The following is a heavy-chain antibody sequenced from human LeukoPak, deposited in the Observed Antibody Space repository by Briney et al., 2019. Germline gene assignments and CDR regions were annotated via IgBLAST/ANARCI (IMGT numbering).Heavy chain of an antibody. J-gene: IGHJ4*02. D-gene: IGHD2-21*02. Sequence: GGSLSLSCAASGFTFSRYSMNWVRQAPGKGLEWVSSISSSSAYIYYVDSVRGRFTISRDNAKNSLYLQMNTLRAEDTAVYYCARGLQYCGGDCYLDYWGQGILVTVSS. CDR3: ARGLQYCGGDCYLDY. CDR1: GFTFSRYS. CDR2: ISSSSAYI. V-gene: IGHV3-21*01.